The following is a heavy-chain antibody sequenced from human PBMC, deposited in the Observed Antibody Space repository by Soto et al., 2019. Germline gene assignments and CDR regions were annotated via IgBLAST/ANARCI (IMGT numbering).Heavy chain of an antibody. CDR3: ARGVVPAAINGPWRGYYYMDV. Sequence: SVKVSCKASGGTFSSYTISWVRQAPGQGLEWMGRIIPILGIANYAQKFQGRVTITADKSTSTAYMELSSLRSEDAAVYYCARGVVPAAINGPWRGYYYMDVWGKGTTVTVSS. CDR2: IIPILGIA. D-gene: IGHD2-2*01. V-gene: IGHV1-69*02. J-gene: IGHJ6*03. CDR1: GGTFSSYT.